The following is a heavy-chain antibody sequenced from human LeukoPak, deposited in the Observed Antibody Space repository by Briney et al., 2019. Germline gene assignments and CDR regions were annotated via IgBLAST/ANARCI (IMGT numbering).Heavy chain of an antibody. D-gene: IGHD1-26*01. CDR2: IIPILGIA. Sequence: ASVKVSCKASGGTFSSYAISWVRQAPGQGLEWMGRIIPILGIANYAQKFQGRVTITADKSTSTAYMELSSLRSEDTAVYYCARDLVGATDSPEYFQHWGQGTPVTVSS. V-gene: IGHV1-69*04. CDR3: ARDLVGATDSPEYFQH. CDR1: GGTFSSYA. J-gene: IGHJ1*01.